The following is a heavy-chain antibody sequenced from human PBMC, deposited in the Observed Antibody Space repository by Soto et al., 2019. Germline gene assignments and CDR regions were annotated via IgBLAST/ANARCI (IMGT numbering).Heavy chain of an antibody. J-gene: IGHJ6*02. Sequence: SVKVSCRASGGTRSSYAIRWVRPAPGQGLEWMGGIIPIFGTANYGQKFQGRVTITADESTSTAYMELSSLRSEDTAVYYCASGRVGATKVKTPQYYYYYGMDVWGQRTTVTVSS. V-gene: IGHV1-69*13. CDR1: GGTRSSYA. CDR2: IIPIFGTA. CDR3: ASGRVGATKVKTPQYYYYYGMDV. D-gene: IGHD1-26*01.